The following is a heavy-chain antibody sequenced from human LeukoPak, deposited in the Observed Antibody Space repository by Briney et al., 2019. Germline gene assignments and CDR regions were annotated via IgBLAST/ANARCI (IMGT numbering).Heavy chain of an antibody. CDR1: GFTFSSYE. CDR2: ISASGTIT. J-gene: IGHJ6*03. CDR3: ARDPSGRPYYYYYMDV. Sequence: GGSLRLSCAASGFTFSSYEMNWVRQAPGKGLEWISYISASGTITHYADSVEGRFTISRDNAKNSLYLQMNSLRAEDTALYYCARDPSGRPYYYYYMDVWGKGTTVTVSS. V-gene: IGHV3-48*03.